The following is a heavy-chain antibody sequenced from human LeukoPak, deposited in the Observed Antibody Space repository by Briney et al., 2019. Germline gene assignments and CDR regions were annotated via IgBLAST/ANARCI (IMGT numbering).Heavy chain of an antibody. CDR3: ARGSYCSSTSCCTGALDY. V-gene: IGHV4-34*01. CDR2: INHSGST. CDR1: GGSFSGYY. D-gene: IGHD2-2*02. J-gene: IGHJ4*02. Sequence: SETLSLTCAVYGGSFSGYYWSCIRQPPGKGLEWIGEINHSGSTNYNPSLKSRVTISVDTSKNQFSLRLSSVTAADTAVYYCARGSYCSSTSCCTGALDYWGQGTLVTVSS.